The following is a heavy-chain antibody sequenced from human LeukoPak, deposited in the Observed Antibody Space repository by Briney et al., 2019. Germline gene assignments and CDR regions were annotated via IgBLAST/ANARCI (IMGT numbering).Heavy chain of an antibody. CDR2: IYYSGST. D-gene: IGHD6-19*01. J-gene: IGHJ4*02. CDR1: GGSINSYF. V-gene: IGHV4-59*01. CDR3: ARLPYSSGWYVY. Sequence: SETLSLTCSVSGGSINSYFWSWIRQPPGKGLEWIGYIYYSGSTNYNPSLESRVTISVDTSKNQFSLKLSSVTASDTAVYYCARLPYSSGWYVYLGQGILVTVSS.